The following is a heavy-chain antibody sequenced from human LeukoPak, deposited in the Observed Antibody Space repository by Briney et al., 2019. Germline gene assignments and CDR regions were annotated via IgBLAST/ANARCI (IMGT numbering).Heavy chain of an antibody. D-gene: IGHD2-2*01. V-gene: IGHV1-2*06. Sequence: ASVKVSCKASGYTFTGYYMHWVRQAPGQGLEWMGRINPNSGGTNYAQKFQGRVTMTRDTSISTAYMELSRLRSDDTAVYYCARDRRPAAMFDYWGQGTLVTVSS. CDR2: INPNSGGT. J-gene: IGHJ4*02. CDR1: GYTFTGYY. CDR3: ARDRRPAAMFDY.